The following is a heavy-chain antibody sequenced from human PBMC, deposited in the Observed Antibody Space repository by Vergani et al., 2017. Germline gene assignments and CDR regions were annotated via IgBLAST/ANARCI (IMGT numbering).Heavy chain of an antibody. Sequence: VQLVESGGGLVKPGGSLRLSCAASGFTFSSYAMHWVRQAPGKGLEWVAVISYDGINKYYADSVKGRFTISRDNSKNTLYLQMNSLRPEDTAVYYCARERSGRGKRRYFDLWGRGTLVTVSS. J-gene: IGHJ2*01. V-gene: IGHV3-30*04. CDR3: ARERSGRGKRRYFDL. D-gene: IGHD3-16*01. CDR1: GFTFSSYA. CDR2: ISYDGINK.